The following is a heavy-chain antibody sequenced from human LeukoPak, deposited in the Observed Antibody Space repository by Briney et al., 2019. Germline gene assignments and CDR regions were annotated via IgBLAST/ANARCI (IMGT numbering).Heavy chain of an antibody. CDR2: ISSSSSYI. J-gene: IGHJ6*04. CDR1: GFTFSSYS. V-gene: IGHV3-21*01. Sequence: GGSLRLSCAASGFTFSSYSMNWVRQAPGKGLEWVSSISSSSSYIYYADSVKGRFTISRDNAKNSLYLQMNSLRAEDTAVYYCASQRVVATISVYYYYGMDVWGKGTTVTVSS. D-gene: IGHD5-12*01. CDR3: ASQRVVATISVYYYYGMDV.